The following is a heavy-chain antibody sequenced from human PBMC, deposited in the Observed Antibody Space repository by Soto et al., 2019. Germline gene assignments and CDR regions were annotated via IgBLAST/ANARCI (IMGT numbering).Heavy chain of an antibody. CDR2: MSHSGST. CDR3: ARVERGTATTVVDAFDI. V-gene: IGHV4-59*12. D-gene: IGHD1-1*01. Sequence: SETLSLTCTVSGGSISSYYWSWIRQPPGKGLEWIGDMSHSGSTHYNPSLKSRVTISVDTSKNQFSLKMSFVTAADTALYYCARVERGTATTVVDAFDIWGPGTMVTVSS. J-gene: IGHJ3*02. CDR1: GGSISSYY.